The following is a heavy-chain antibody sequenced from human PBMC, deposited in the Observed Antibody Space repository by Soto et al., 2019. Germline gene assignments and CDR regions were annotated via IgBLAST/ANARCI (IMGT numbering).Heavy chain of an antibody. V-gene: IGHV4-59*11. CDR3: ARVPGP. CDR2: VYYSGST. J-gene: IGHJ5*02. Sequence: SETLSLTCTVFGGSISRHYWTWIRQSPGKGLEWIGHVYYSGSTKYNPSLKSRVTISVDRSKNQFSLKLSSVTAADTAVYYCARVPGPWGQGTLVTVSS. CDR1: GGSISRHY.